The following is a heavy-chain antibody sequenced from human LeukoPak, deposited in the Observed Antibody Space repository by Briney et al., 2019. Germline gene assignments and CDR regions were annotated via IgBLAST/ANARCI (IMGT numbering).Heavy chain of an antibody. Sequence: GGSLRLSCAASGFTFSGSAMHWVRQASGKGLEWVGRIRSKANSYATAYAASVKGRFTISRDDSKNTAYLQMNSLKTEDTAVYYCTRSPPTYYYGSWSDHGDYWGQGTLVTVSS. J-gene: IGHJ4*02. CDR3: TRSPPTYYYGSWSDHGDY. CDR2: IRSKANSYAT. D-gene: IGHD3-10*01. CDR1: GFTFSGSA. V-gene: IGHV3-73*01.